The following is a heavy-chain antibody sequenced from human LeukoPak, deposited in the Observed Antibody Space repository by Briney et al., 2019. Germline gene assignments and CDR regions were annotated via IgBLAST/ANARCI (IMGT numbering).Heavy chain of an antibody. V-gene: IGHV4-34*01. J-gene: IGHJ4*02. CDR2: INHSGST. CDR1: GGSFSGYY. CDR3: ARGSFKYSSGWYPLDY. D-gene: IGHD6-19*01. Sequence: PSETLSLTCAVYGGSFSGYYWSWIRQPPGKGLEWTGEINHSGSTNYNPSLKSRVTISVDTSKNQFSLKLSSVTAADTAVYYCARGSFKYSSGWYPLDYWGQGTLVTVSS.